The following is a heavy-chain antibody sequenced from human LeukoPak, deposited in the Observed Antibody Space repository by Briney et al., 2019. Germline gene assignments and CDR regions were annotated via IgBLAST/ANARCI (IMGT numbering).Heavy chain of an antibody. CDR1: GFTFSSYW. J-gene: IGHJ4*02. V-gene: IGHV3-7*03. Sequence: GGSLRLSCAASGFTFSSYWMGWVRQAPGKGLEWVANIKQDGSEKYYVDSVKGRFTISRDNAKNSLYLQMNSLRTEDTALYNCAKDTYYDSSGYSATFDYWGRGPLVTVSS. CDR3: AKDTYYDSSGYSATFDY. CDR2: IKQDGSEK. D-gene: IGHD3-22*01.